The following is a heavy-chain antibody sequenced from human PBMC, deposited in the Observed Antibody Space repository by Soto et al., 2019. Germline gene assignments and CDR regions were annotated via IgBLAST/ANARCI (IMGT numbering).Heavy chain of an antibody. J-gene: IGHJ6*02. V-gene: IGHV3-73*01. Sequence: GGSVRLSCAASGFTFSGSAMHWGRQASWKGLEWVGRIRSKANSYATAYAASVKGRFTISRDDSKSTAYLQMNSLKTEDTAVYYCTSRIAARPDYYYGMDVWGQGTTVTVSS. CDR1: GFTFSGSA. CDR2: IRSKANSYAT. CDR3: TSRIAARPDYYYGMDV. D-gene: IGHD6-6*01.